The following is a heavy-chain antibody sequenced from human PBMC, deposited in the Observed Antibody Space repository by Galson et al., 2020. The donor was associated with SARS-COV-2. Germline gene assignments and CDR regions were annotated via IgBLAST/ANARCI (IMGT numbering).Heavy chain of an antibody. CDR1: GGSISSSSYY. D-gene: IGHD1-26*01. J-gene: IGHJ4*02. Sequence: SETLSLTCTVSGGSISSSSYYWGWIRQPPGKGLEWIGSTQYSGSTYYNPSLKSRVTISVDTSKNQFSLKLSSVTAADTAVYYCASIVGAADYWGQGTLVTVSS. CDR2: TQYSGST. CDR3: ASIVGAADY. V-gene: IGHV4-39*01.